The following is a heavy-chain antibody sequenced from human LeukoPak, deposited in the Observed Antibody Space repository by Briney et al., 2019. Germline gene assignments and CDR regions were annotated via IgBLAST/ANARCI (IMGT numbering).Heavy chain of an antibody. CDR2: IYSGGTT. CDR1: GFTVSSSY. CDR3: ARDGAAADTYHFLVFSS. V-gene: IGHV3-53*01. Sequence: GGSLRLSCAASGFTVSSSYMRWVRQAPGKGLEWVSTIYSGGTTYYADSVKGRFTISRDNSKNTLSLQMDSLRDEDTAVYYCARDGAAADTYHFLVFSSWGQGTLVTVSS. D-gene: IGHD6-13*01. J-gene: IGHJ4*02.